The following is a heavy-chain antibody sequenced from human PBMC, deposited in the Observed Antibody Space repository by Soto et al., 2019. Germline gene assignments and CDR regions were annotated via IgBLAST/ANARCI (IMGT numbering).Heavy chain of an antibody. CDR1: GYTFTSYG. CDR2: INAGNGNT. CDR3: ASRQVVAGTNDYYYGMDV. D-gene: IGHD6-19*01. V-gene: IGHV1-3*01. J-gene: IGHJ6*02. Sequence: GASVKVSCKASGYTFTSYGISWVRQAPGQRLEWMGWINAGNGNTKYSQKFQGRVTIIRDTAASTAYMELSSLRSEDTAVYYCASRQVVAGTNDYYYGMDVWGQGTTVTVSS.